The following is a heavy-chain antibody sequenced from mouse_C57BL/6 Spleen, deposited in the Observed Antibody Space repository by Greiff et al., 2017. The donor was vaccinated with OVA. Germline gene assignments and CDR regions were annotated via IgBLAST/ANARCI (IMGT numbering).Heavy chain of an antibody. CDR1: GYTFTDYE. CDR3: TRERYDDYPDY. CDR2: IDPETGGT. D-gene: IGHD2-3*01. J-gene: IGHJ2*01. V-gene: IGHV1-15*01. Sequence: QVQLQQSGAELVRPGASVTLSCKASGYTFTDYEMHWVKQTPVHGLEWIGAIDPETGGTDYNQKFKGKAILTADKSSSTAYMELRSLTSEDSAVYYCTRERYDDYPDYWGQGTTLTVSS.